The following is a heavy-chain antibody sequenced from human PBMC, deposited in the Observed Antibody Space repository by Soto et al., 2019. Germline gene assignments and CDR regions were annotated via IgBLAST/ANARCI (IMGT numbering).Heavy chain of an antibody. CDR1: GFGFTNSW. D-gene: IGHD2-2*01. V-gene: IGHV3-15*07. CDR3: TSAGQYCTSTTCKAY. J-gene: IGHJ4*02. CDR2: IKSKNDGGTT. Sequence: EVQVVESGGGLVKPGGSLRLSCAASGFGFTNSWMNWVRQAPGKGLEWVGRIKSKNDGGTTDYAAPVQGRFTISSDDSKPTIYLQMNSLKTEDTAVYYCTSAGQYCTSTTCKAYWGQGTPVTVSS.